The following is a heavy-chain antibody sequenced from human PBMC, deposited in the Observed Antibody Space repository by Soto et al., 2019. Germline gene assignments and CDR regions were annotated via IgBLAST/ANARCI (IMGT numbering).Heavy chain of an antibody. CDR3: AKTSGVIVVVTAFDL. V-gene: IGHV3-23*01. CDR1: GFTFSRHA. CDR2: ISGGGASK. D-gene: IGHD3-16*01. Sequence: GGSLRLSCVASGFTFSRHALAWVRQAPGKGLEWVSAISGGGASKYDADSVKGRFTISRDNSNNTLFLQMNSLRADDTAVYYCAKTSGVIVVVTAFDLWGRGIPVTVSS. J-gene: IGHJ4*02.